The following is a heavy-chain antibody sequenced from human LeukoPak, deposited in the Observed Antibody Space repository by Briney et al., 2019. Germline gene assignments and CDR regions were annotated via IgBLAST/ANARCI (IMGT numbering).Heavy chain of an antibody. V-gene: IGHV4-59*01. Sequence: KPSETLSLTCTVSGGSISSYYWSWIRQPPGKGLEWIGYIYYSGSTNYNPSLKSRVTISVDMSKNQFSLKLSSVTAADTAVYYCARVSYDFWSGNWFDPWGQGTLVTVSS. CDR3: ARVSYDFWSGNWFDP. J-gene: IGHJ5*02. CDR1: GGSISSYY. CDR2: IYYSGST. D-gene: IGHD3-3*01.